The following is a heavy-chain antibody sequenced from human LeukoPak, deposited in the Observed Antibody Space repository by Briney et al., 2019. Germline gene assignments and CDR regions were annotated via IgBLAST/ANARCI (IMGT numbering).Heavy chain of an antibody. CDR3: AREDLGRDIDY. J-gene: IGHJ4*02. Sequence: SETLSLTCAVYGGSFSGYYWSWIRQPPGKGLEWIGEINHSGSTNYNPSLKSRVTISVDTSKNQFSLELSSVTAADTAVYYCAREDLGRDIDYWGQGTLVTVSS. D-gene: IGHD2-15*01. V-gene: IGHV4-34*01. CDR2: INHSGST. CDR1: GGSFSGYY.